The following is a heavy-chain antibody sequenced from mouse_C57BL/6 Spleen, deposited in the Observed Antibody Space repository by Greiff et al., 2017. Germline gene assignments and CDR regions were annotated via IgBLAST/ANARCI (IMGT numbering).Heavy chain of an antibody. CDR1: GFNIKNTY. Sequence: EVQLQQSVAELVRPGASVKLSCTASGFNIKNTYMNWVKQRPEQGLEWIGRIVPANGNTKYAPKFQGKATITADTSSNTAYLQLSSLTSEDTAIYYSGRCGNLYFDVWGTGTTVTFSA. CDR2: IVPANGNT. CDR3: GRCGNLYFDV. V-gene: IGHV14-3*01. J-gene: IGHJ1*03. D-gene: IGHD1-1*01.